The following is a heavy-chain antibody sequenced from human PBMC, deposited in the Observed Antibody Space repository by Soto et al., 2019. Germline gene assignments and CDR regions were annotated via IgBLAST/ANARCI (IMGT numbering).Heavy chain of an antibody. V-gene: IGHV4-61*01. Sequence: PSETLSLTCTVSGGSVSSGSYQWTWIRQPPGKGLEWIGYIHVSGSINDNPSLKGRVTMSIDTSKNQFSLKLSSVTAADTAVYYCARDGHGMDVWGQGTKVTVSS. J-gene: IGHJ6*02. CDR2: IHVSGSI. CDR3: ARDGHGMDV. CDR1: GGSVSSGSYQ.